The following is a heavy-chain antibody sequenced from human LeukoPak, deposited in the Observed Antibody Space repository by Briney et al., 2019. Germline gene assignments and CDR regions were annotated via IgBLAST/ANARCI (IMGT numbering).Heavy chain of an antibody. J-gene: IGHJ4*02. Sequence: GTLRLSCAASGFSFSNYGMNWVRQPPGKGLEWIGSIYYSGSTYYNPSLKSRVTISVDTSKNQFSLKLSSVTAADTAVYYCARHPQLVPLFYWGQGTLVTVSS. CDR3: ARHPQLVPLFY. CDR1: GFSFSNYG. CDR2: IYYSGST. D-gene: IGHD6-13*01. V-gene: IGHV4-39*07.